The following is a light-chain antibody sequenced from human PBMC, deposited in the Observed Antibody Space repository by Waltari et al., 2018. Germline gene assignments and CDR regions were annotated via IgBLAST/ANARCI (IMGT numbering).Light chain of an antibody. CDR3: CSYAGHSTYV. CDR2: DVS. Sequence: QSALTQPASVSGSPGQSITISCTGTSSDVGNYNLVSWYQQHPGKAPELMMYDVSQRPSVVSNRFSGSKSGNTASLTISGLQPEDETDYYCCSYAGHSTYVFGTGTKVTVL. V-gene: IGLV2-23*02. CDR1: SSDVGNYNL. J-gene: IGLJ1*01.